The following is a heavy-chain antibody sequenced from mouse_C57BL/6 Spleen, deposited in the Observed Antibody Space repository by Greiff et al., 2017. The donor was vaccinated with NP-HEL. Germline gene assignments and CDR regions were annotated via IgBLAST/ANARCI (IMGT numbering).Heavy chain of an antibody. J-gene: IGHJ4*01. CDR1: GYTFTDYY. V-gene: IGHV1-26*01. CDR2: INPSNGGT. CDR3: ANYGYDEGPYYYAMDY. D-gene: IGHD2-2*01. Sequence: EVQLQQSGPELVKPGASVKITCKASGYTFTDYYMNWVKQSHGKSLEWIGDINPSNGGTSYNQKFKGKATLTVDKSSRTAYMELRILTSEDSAVYYCANYGYDEGPYYYAMDYWGQGTSVTVSS.